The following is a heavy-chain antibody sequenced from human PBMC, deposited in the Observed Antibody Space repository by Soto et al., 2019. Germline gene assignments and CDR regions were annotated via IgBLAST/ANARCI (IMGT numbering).Heavy chain of an antibody. V-gene: IGHV1-18*01. Sequence: ASVTVSCKASGYTFTIYGISWVRPAPGQGLEWMGWISPYNDNKKYAQNFQGRVTMTTDTFTSTAYMELRSLRSDDTAVYYCARELSALGTIDGWGQGTLVTVSS. CDR3: ARELSALGTIDG. CDR1: GYTFTIYG. D-gene: IGHD1-7*01. J-gene: IGHJ4*02. CDR2: ISPYNDNK.